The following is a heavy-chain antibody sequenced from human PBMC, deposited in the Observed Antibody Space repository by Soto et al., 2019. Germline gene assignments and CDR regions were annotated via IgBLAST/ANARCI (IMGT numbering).Heavy chain of an antibody. Sequence: GASVKVSCKASGYTFTGYYMHWVRQASGQGLEWMGWINPNSGGTNYAQKFQGRVTMTRDTSISTAYMELSRLRSDDTAVYYCARGAIYYYDSSGPEDVWGQGTTVTVSS. CDR1: GYTFTGYY. CDR2: INPNSGGT. CDR3: ARGAIYYYDSSGPEDV. V-gene: IGHV1-2*02. J-gene: IGHJ6*02. D-gene: IGHD3-22*01.